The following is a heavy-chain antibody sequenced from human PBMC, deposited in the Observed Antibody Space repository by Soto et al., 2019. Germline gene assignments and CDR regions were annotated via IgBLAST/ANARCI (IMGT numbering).Heavy chain of an antibody. D-gene: IGHD2-21*01. CDR2: IFHSGST. V-gene: IGHV4-31*03. CDR3: VRGGIAGQWFDP. CDR1: GASIYNGGYF. Sequence: LSLTCSVSGASIYNGGYFWSWIRQSPGKGLEWIGYIFHSGSTLYTPSLRGRLTLSADTSRNQLSLHLTSVTAADTAVYYCVRGGIAGQWFDPWGQGILVTVSS. J-gene: IGHJ5*02.